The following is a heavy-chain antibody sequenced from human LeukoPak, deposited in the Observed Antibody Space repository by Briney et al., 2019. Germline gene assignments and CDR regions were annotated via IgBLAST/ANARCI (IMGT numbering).Heavy chain of an antibody. CDR1: GFTFSSYG. J-gene: IGHJ6*02. V-gene: IGHV3-33*01. Sequence: GGSLRLSCAASGFTFSSYGMHWVRQAPGKGLEWVAVIWYDGSNKYYADSVKGRFTISRDNSKNTLYLQMNSLRAEDTAVYYCARVPYGSGSYYKTSYYYYGMDVWGQGTTVTVSS. CDR2: IWYDGSNK. CDR3: ARVPYGSGSYYKTSYYYYGMDV. D-gene: IGHD3-10*01.